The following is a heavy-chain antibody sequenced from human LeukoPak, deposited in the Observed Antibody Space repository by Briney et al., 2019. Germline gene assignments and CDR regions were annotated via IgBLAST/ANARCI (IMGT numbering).Heavy chain of an antibody. CDR2: IWYDGSNK. V-gene: IGHV3-33*01. CDR1: GFTFSNYG. CDR3: AANFDL. Sequence: GGSLRLPCAASGFTFSNYGMHWVRQAPGKGLEWVAVIWYDGSNKYYADSVKGRFTISRDNSKNTLYLQMNSLRVEDTAVYYCAANFDLWGRGTLVTVSS. J-gene: IGHJ2*01.